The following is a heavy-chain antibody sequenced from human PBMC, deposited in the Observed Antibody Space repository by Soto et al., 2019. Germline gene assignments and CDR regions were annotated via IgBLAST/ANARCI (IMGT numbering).Heavy chain of an antibody. CDR2: ISSSSSTT. D-gene: IGHD3-3*01. V-gene: IGHV3-48*02. CDR1: GFTFSSYS. CDR3: ARDSSNDFWSGYNYYGMDV. Sequence: EVQLVESGGGLVQPGGSLRLSCAASGFTFSSYSMNWVRQAPGKGLEWVSYISSSSSTTYYADSVKGRFTISRDNAKNSLYLQMNRLRDEDTAVYYCARDSSNDFWSGYNYYGMDVWGQGTTVTVSS. J-gene: IGHJ6*02.